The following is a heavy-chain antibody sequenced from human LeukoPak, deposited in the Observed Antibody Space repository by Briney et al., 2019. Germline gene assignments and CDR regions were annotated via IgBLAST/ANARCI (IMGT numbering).Heavy chain of an antibody. V-gene: IGHV3-7*01. D-gene: IGHD3-10*01. Sequence: GGSLRLSCAASGFTFSSYWMSWVRQAPGKELEWVANIKQDGSEKYYVDSVKGRFTISRGNAKNSLYLQMNSLRAEDTAVYYCAREPRSRYYYSSGASWFDPWGQGTLVTVSS. CDR3: AREPRSRYYYSSGASWFDP. CDR1: GFTFSSYW. CDR2: IKQDGSEK. J-gene: IGHJ5*02.